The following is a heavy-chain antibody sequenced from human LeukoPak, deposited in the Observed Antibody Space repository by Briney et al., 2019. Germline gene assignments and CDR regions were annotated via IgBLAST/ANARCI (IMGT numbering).Heavy chain of an antibody. D-gene: IGHD2-2*01. J-gene: IGHJ6*03. V-gene: IGHV1-18*01. CDR3: ARADVVPAAIGYYYYMDV. Sequence: GASVKVSCKASGYTFTSYGISWVRQAPGQGLEWMGWISAYNGNTNYAQKLQGRVTMTTDTSTSTAYMELRSLRSDDTAVYYCARADVVPAAIGYYYYMDVWGKGTTVTVSS. CDR2: ISAYNGNT. CDR1: GYTFTSYG.